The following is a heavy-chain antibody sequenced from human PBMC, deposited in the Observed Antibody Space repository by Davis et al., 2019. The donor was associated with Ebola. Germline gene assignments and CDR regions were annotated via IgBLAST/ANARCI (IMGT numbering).Heavy chain of an antibody. J-gene: IGHJ3*02. CDR1: GFTFSSYS. Sequence: GESLKIPCAASGFTFSSYSMNWVRQAPGKGLEWVSSISSSSSYIYYADSVKGRFTISRDNAKNSLYLQMNSLRAEDTAVYYCAGLPYYDFWSGYSSAFDIWGQGTMVTVSS. V-gene: IGHV3-21*01. CDR3: AGLPYYDFWSGYSSAFDI. D-gene: IGHD3-3*01. CDR2: ISSSSSYI.